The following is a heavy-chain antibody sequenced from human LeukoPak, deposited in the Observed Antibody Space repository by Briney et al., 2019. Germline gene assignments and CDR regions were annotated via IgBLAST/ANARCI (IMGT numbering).Heavy chain of an antibody. Sequence: SETLSLTCAVYGGSFSGYYWSWIRQPPGKGLEWIGEINHSGSTNYNPSLKSRVTISVDTSKNQFSLKLSSVTAADTAVYYCAKDLRVLYGDYSFGLDYWGQGTLVTVSS. D-gene: IGHD4-17*01. J-gene: IGHJ4*02. CDR2: INHSGST. CDR3: AKDLRVLYGDYSFGLDY. CDR1: GGSFSGYY. V-gene: IGHV4-34*01.